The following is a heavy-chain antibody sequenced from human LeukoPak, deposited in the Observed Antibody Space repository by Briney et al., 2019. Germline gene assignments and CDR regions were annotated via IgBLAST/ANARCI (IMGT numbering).Heavy chain of an antibody. V-gene: IGHV5-51*01. CDR1: GYSFTNYW. D-gene: IGHD6-13*01. CDR3: ARQPGNYYMDV. Sequence: GESLKISCKGSGYSFTNYWIGWVRQMPGKGLEWMGIIYPGDSNTRYSPSFQGQVTISADKSISTAYLQWSSLKASGTAMYYCARQPGNYYMDVWGKGTTVTVSS. CDR2: IYPGDSNT. J-gene: IGHJ6*03.